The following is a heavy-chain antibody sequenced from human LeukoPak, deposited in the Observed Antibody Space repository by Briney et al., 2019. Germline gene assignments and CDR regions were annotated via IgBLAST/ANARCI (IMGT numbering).Heavy chain of an antibody. J-gene: IGHJ3*02. V-gene: IGHV1-2*02. CDR1: GYTFTGYY. D-gene: IGHD3-10*01. CDR3: ARARLWFGEYDAFDI. Sequence: ASVKVSCKASGYTFTGYYMHWVRQAPGQGLEWMGWINPNSGGTNYAQKFQGRVTMTRDTSISTAYMELSRLRSDDTAVYYCARARLWFGEYDAFDIWGQGTMVTVSS. CDR2: INPNSGGT.